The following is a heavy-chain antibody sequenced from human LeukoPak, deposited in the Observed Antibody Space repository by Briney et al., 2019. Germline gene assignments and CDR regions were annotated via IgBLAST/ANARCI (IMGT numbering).Heavy chain of an antibody. CDR3: TTALRFFDWFAFDI. V-gene: IGHV3-15*01. CDR1: GFTFSNAW. D-gene: IGHD3-9*01. J-gene: IGHJ3*02. CDR2: IKTKTDGGTT. Sequence: GGSLRLSCAASGFTFSNAWMSWVRQAPGKGLEWVGRIKTKTDGGTTDYAAPVKGRFTISRDDSKNTLFLQMNSLKTEDTAVYYCTTALRFFDWFAFDIWGPGTMVTVSS.